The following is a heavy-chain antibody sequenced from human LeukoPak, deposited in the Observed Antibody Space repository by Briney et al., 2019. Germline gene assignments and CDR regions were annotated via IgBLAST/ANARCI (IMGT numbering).Heavy chain of an antibody. CDR1: GGSISSYY. V-gene: IGHV4-59*01. J-gene: IGHJ4*02. D-gene: IGHD1-26*01. CDR2: NYYSGST. CDR3: AGSGSYFPNFDY. Sequence: SETLSLTCTVSGGSISSYYWSWIRQPPGKGLEWIGYNYYSGSTNYNPSLRSRVTISVDTSKNQFSLKLSSVTAADTAVYYCAGSGSYFPNFDYWGQGTLVTVSS.